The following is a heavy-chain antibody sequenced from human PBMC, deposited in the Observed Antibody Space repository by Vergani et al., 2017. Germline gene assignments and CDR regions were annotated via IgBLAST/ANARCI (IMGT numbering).Heavy chain of an antibody. CDR3: ARAPVAGNCFDP. D-gene: IGHD6-19*01. J-gene: IGHJ5*02. CDR1: GGSINSGGYF. V-gene: IGHV4-31*02. Sequence: QVQLQESGPGLVKPSQTLSLTCIVSGGSINSGGYFWSWIRQHPGKGLEWVGYISYTGSTTYNPSLKSRVIVSVDTTKKRFSLKLTSVTAADTAIYYCARAPVAGNCFDPWGQGTLVTVSS. CDR2: ISYTGST.